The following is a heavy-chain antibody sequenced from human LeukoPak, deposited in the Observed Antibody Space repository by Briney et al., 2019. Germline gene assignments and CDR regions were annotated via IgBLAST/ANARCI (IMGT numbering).Heavy chain of an antibody. V-gene: IGHV4-39*01. CDR2: IYYSGST. Sequence: PSETLSLTCTVSGGSISSSSYYWGWIRQPPGKGLEWIGSIYYSGSTYYNASLKSRVTISVDTSKNQFSLKLSSVTAADTAVYYCATSTALLWFGESFIFDYWGQGTLVTVSS. J-gene: IGHJ4*02. D-gene: IGHD3-10*01. CDR1: GGSISSSSYY. CDR3: ATSTALLWFGESFIFDY.